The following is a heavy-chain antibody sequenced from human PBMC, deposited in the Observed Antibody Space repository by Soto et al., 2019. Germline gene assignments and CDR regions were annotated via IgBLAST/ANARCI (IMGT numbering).Heavy chain of an antibody. Sequence: QVQLQESGPGLVKPSETLSLTCTVSGGSISSYYWSWIRQPPGKGLEWIGYIYYSGSTNYNPSLKSRVTISVDTSKNQFSLKLSSVTAADTAVYYCARQSYDVTFGGVIVDYWGQGTLVTVSS. V-gene: IGHV4-59*08. CDR3: ARQSYDVTFGGVIVDY. CDR2: IYYSGST. D-gene: IGHD3-16*02. J-gene: IGHJ4*02. CDR1: GGSISSYY.